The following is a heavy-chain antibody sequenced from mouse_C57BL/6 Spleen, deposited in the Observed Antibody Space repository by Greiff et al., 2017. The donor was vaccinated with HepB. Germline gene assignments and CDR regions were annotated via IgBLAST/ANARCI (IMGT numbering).Heavy chain of an antibody. CDR1: GFTFSSYA. CDR3: ARDPNWGFDY. Sequence: EVKLMESGGGLVKPGGSLKLSCAASGFTFSSYAMSWVRQTPEKRLEWVATISDGGSYTYYPDNVKGRFTISRDNAKNNLYLQMSHLKSEDTAMYDCARDPNWGFDYWGQGTTLTVSS. D-gene: IGHD4-1*01. V-gene: IGHV5-4*01. J-gene: IGHJ2*01. CDR2: ISDGGSYT.